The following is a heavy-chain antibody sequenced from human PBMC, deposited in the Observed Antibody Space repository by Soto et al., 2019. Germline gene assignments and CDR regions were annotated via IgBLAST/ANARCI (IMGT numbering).Heavy chain of an antibody. Sequence: PSETLSLTCAVYGGSFSGYYWSLIRQPPGKGLEWIGEINHSGSTNYNPSLKSRVTISVDTSKNQFSLKLSSVTAADTAVYYCARDFGYCSSTSCYDWFDPWAREPWSPSPQ. J-gene: IGHJ5*02. V-gene: IGHV4-34*01. CDR3: ARDFGYCSSTSCYDWFDP. CDR2: INHSGST. D-gene: IGHD2-2*03. CDR1: GGSFSGYY.